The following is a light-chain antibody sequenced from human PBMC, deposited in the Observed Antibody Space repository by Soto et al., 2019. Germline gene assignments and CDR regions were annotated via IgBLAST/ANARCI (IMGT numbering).Light chain of an antibody. CDR2: EVS. V-gene: IGLV2-14*01. CDR1: SSDVGGYNY. Sequence: SVLTQPASVSGSPGQSITISCTGTSSDVGGYNYVSWYQQHPGKAPKLMIYEVSNRPSGVSNRFSGSKSGNTASLTISGLQAEDEADYYCSSYTSSSTPEVFGTGTKVTV. CDR3: SSYTSSSTPEV. J-gene: IGLJ1*01.